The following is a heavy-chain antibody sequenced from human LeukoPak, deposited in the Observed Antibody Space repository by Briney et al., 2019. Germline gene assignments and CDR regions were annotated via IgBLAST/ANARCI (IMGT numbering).Heavy chain of an antibody. CDR2: ISINRGNA. CDR1: GYTSTNYG. V-gene: IGHV1-18*01. J-gene: IGHJ5*02. CDR3: ARDVGITVADSFDP. D-gene: IGHD6-19*01. Sequence: ASVKVSCKASGYTSTNYGISWVQQAPGQGLEWMGWISINRGNANYAQKFQGRVSMTTDTSTSTAYMELRGLRSDDTAMYYCARDVGITVADSFDPWGQGTLVTVSS.